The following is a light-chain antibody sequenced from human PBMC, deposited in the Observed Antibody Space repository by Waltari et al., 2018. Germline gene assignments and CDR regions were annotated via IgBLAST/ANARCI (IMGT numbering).Light chain of an antibody. CDR1: QTVSTIA. CDR3: QQYDGIVVT. CDR2: STY. Sequence: RASQTVSTIALSWYQQKPCQAPRVLIYSTYNRATGIPDRFSGSGSGTDFTLTINRLAPEDFAMYYCQQYDGIVVTFGGGTKVEI. J-gene: IGKJ4*01. V-gene: IGKV3-20*01.